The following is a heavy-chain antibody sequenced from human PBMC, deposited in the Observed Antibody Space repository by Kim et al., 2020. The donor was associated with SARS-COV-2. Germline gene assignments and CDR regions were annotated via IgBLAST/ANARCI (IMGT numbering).Heavy chain of an antibody. J-gene: IGHJ4*02. D-gene: IGHD3-22*01. Sequence: ASVKVSCKASGYTFTSYAMHWVRQAPGQRLEWMGWINAGNGNTKYSQKFQGRVTITRDTSASTAYMELSSLRSEDTAVYYCARDRSSGYPGAPDYWGQGTLVTVSS. CDR2: INAGNGNT. CDR3: ARDRSSGYPGAPDY. V-gene: IGHV1-3*01. CDR1: GYTFTSYA.